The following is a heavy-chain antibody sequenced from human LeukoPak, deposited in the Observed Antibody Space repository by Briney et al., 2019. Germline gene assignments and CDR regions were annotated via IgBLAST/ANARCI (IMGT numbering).Heavy chain of an antibody. Sequence: SETLSLTCTVSGGSISSGGYYWSWIRQHPGKGLEWIGYIYYSGSTYYNPSLKSRVAISVDTSKNQFSLKLSSVTAADTAVYYCARDGDYGMDVWGQGTTVTVSS. D-gene: IGHD3-16*01. J-gene: IGHJ6*02. CDR3: ARDGDYGMDV. CDR2: IYYSGST. CDR1: GGSISSGGYY. V-gene: IGHV4-30-4*08.